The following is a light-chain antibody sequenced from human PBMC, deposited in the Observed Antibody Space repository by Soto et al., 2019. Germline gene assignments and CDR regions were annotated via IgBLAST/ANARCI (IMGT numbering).Light chain of an antibody. Sequence: DIPMAQSTSTLSASVGDRVTITCRASQTISSWLAWYQQKPGQAPKLLIYKASTLEGGVSSRFSGSGSGTEFTLTISNLHPDDFATYYCQQYNTYYTFGQGTKVDIK. J-gene: IGKJ2*01. CDR3: QQYNTYYT. CDR2: KAS. V-gene: IGKV1-5*03. CDR1: QTISSW.